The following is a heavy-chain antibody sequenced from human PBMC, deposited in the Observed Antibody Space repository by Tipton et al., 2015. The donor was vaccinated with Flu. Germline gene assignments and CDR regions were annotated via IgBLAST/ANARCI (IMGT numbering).Heavy chain of an antibody. Sequence: TLSLTCTVSGGSMSSFYWSWIRQPAGKGLEWIGRIYASGSTNYNPSLKSRVTMSVDTSKNQFSLKLTSVTAADTAVYYCARGSGSGTYVSFEFWGQGTLVTVSS. CDR1: GGSMSSFY. CDR3: ARGSGSGTYVSFEF. V-gene: IGHV4-4*07. CDR2: IYASGST. D-gene: IGHD3-10*01. J-gene: IGHJ4*02.